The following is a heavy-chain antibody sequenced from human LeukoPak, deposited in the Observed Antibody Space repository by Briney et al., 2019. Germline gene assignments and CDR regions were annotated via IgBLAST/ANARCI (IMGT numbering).Heavy chain of an antibody. J-gene: IGHJ4*02. CDR1: GYTFTGYY. V-gene: IGHV1-2*06. CDR3: ARGPYDILTGYYFDY. D-gene: IGHD3-9*01. CDR2: INPNSGGT. Sequence: GASVKVSCKASGYTFTGYYMHWVRQAPGQGLEWMGRINPNSGGTNYAQKFQGRVTMTRDTSISTAYMELSRLRSDDTAVYYCARGPYDILTGYYFDYWGQGTLVTVSS.